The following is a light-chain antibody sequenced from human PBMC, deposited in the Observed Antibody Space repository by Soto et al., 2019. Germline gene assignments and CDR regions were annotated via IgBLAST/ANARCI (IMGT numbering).Light chain of an antibody. Sequence: QSVLTQPASVSGSPGQSITISCTGTSSDVGAYIYVSWYQHHPGKAPKVMIYEVTNRPSGVSDRFSGSKSGNTASLTISGLQAEDEADYYCCSYTSSRNYVFGTGTKV. CDR2: EVT. V-gene: IGLV2-14*01. CDR3: CSYTSSRNYV. J-gene: IGLJ1*01. CDR1: SSDVGAYIY.